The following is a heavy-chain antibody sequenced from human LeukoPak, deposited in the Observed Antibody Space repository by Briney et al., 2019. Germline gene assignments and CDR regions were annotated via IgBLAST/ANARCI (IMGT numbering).Heavy chain of an antibody. CDR3: ARGATYYDFWSGYPFQFDP. CDR2: IYYSGST. J-gene: IGHJ5*02. V-gene: IGHV4-59*01. CDR1: GGSISSYS. Sequence: SETLSLTCAVSGGSISSYSWSWVRQPPGKGLEWIGYIYYSGSTNYNPSLKSRVTISVDTAKNQFSLKLNSVTAADTAVYYCARGATYYDFWSGYPFQFDPWGQGTLVTVSS. D-gene: IGHD3-3*01.